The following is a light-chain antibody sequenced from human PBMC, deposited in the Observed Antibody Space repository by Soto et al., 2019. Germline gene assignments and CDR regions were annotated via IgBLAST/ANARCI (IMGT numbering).Light chain of an antibody. CDR3: MQTLKTWT. CDR1: QSLLHSNGHNF. Sequence: DIVMTQSPLSLPVTPGEPASISCRSSQSLLHSNGHNFLDWYVQKPGQSPQLLIYLGSDRASGVPDRFSGSGSGTDFTLTISRVEAEDVGVYYCMQTLKTWTFGQGTKVEIK. V-gene: IGKV2-28*01. J-gene: IGKJ1*01. CDR2: LGS.